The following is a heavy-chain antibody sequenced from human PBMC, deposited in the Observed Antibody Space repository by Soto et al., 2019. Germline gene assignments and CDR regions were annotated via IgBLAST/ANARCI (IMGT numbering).Heavy chain of an antibody. J-gene: IGHJ3*02. Sequence: QVQLQESGPGLVKPSQTLSLTCTVSGGSISSGGYFWSWIRQHPGKGLEWIGHIYNSGNTYYNPSLKSRVTILVDTYKNQFSLKLSSVTAADTAVYYCARAGGYSYGNYDAFDIWGQGTMVTVSS. V-gene: IGHV4-31*03. D-gene: IGHD5-18*01. CDR1: GGSISSGGYF. CDR3: ARAGGYSYGNYDAFDI. CDR2: IYNSGNT.